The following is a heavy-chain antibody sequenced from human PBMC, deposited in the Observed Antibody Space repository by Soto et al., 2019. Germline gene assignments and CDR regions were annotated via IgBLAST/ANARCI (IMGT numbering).Heavy chain of an antibody. J-gene: IGHJ6*02. D-gene: IGHD3-3*01. Sequence: ASVKVSCKASGYTFTNHGISWVRQAPRQGLEWMGWISAHNGNTNYAQNFQGRVTMTTDRSTSTASMDLRSLRSDDTAIYYCARGGQYSYYGFLYVGMVVWGQGTTVTVSS. V-gene: IGHV1-18*04. CDR2: ISAHNGNT. CDR3: ARGGQYSYYGFLYVGMVV. CDR1: GYTFTNHG.